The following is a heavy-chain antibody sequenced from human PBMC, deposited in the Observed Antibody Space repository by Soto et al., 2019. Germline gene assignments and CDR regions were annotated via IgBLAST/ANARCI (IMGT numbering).Heavy chain of an antibody. CDR2: ISIRGDYR. Sequence: EGQLLQSGGGLVQPGESLRLSCAASGFTFSSSGMSWVRQAPGKGLEGVSSISIRGDYRYYADSVKGRFTISRDNSKNTLYLQMSSLTAEDTALYYCANHGGFDFWGQGTMVAVSS. J-gene: IGHJ3*01. V-gene: IGHV3-23*01. CDR3: ANHGGFDF. CDR1: GFTFSSSG. D-gene: IGHD4-17*01.